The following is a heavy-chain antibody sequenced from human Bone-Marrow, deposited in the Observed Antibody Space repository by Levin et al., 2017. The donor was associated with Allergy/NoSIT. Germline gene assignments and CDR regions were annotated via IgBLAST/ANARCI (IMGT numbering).Heavy chain of an antibody. J-gene: IGHJ4*02. D-gene: IGHD1-26*01. V-gene: IGHV3-23*01. CDR2: ISGSGGST. CDR3: AKVGGSYYESGY. CDR1: GFTFSSYA. Sequence: LSLTCAASGFTFSSYAMSWVRQAPGKGLEWVSAISGSGGSTYYADSVKGRFTISRDNSKNTLYLQMNSLRAEDTAVYYCAKVGGSYYESGYWGQGTLVTVSS.